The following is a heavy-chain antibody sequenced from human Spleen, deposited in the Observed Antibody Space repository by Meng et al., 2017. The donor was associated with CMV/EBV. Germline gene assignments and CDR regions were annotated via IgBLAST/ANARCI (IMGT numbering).Heavy chain of an antibody. CDR2: LYYTGTT. CDR3: ARSPFMVITPIYFDY. D-gene: IGHD4/OR15-4a*01. V-gene: IGHV4-59*01. CDR1: GGSISSSY. Sequence: GSLRLSCTVSGGSISSSYWSWIRQPPGKGLEWIGYLYYTGTTDYNPSLKSRVTISVDTSKNQFSLKLNSVTAADTAMYYCARSPFMVITPIYFDYWGQGTLVTVSS. J-gene: IGHJ4*02.